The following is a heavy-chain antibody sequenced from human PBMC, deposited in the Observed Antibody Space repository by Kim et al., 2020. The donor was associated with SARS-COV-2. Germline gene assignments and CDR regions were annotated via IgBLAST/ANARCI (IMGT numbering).Heavy chain of an antibody. CDR2: ISYDGSNK. CDR1: GFTFSSYG. J-gene: IGHJ6*03. D-gene: IGHD6-6*01. Sequence: GGSLRLSCAASGFTFSSYGMHWVRQAPGKGLEWVAVISYDGSNKYYADSVKGRFTISRDNSKNTLYLQMNSLRAEDTAVYYCAKGRRTSIAARPYYYYY. CDR3: AKGRRTSIAARPYYYYY. V-gene: IGHV3-30*18.